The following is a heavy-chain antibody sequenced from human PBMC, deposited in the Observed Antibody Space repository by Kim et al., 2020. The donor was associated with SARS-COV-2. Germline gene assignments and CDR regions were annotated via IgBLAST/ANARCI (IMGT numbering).Heavy chain of an antibody. CDR3: ARRASSGWYGIFGDWFDP. J-gene: IGHJ5*02. V-gene: IGHV4-39*01. CDR1: GGSISSSSYY. D-gene: IGHD6-19*01. Sequence: SETLSLTCTVSGGSISSSSYYWGWIRQPPGKGLEWIGSIYYSGSTYYNPSIKSRVPISVDTSKNQFSLKLSSVTAADTAVYYCARRASSGWYGIFGDWFDPWVQGTLVTVSS. CDR2: IYYSGST.